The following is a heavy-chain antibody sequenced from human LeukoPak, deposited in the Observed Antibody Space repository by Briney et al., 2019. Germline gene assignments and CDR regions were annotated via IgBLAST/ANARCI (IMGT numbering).Heavy chain of an antibody. J-gene: IGHJ4*02. V-gene: IGHV4-59*11. CDR1: GGSISSHY. CDR2: IYYSGST. D-gene: IGHD3-22*01. CDR3: ARGGGVTYYDSTGYLWYFDY. Sequence: SETLSLTCTVSGGSISSHYWSWIRQPPGKGLEWIGYIYYSGSTNFNPSLKSRVTISVDTSKNQFSLKLSSVTAADTAVYYCARGGGVTYYDSTGYLWYFDYWGQGTLVTVSS.